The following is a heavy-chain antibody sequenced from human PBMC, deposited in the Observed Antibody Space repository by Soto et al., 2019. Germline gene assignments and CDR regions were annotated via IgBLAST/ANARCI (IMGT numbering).Heavy chain of an antibody. CDR2: VNHNGNT. Sequence: SETLSLTCGVSGDSTRIRYWWTWLRRPPGRGLEWIGEVNHNGNTNYNPSLKSRVTISVDTSKNQFSLKLTSVIAADTAVYYCARVYGTVGARAYYYYGLDVWGQGTTVTVSS. V-gene: IGHV4-4*02. D-gene: IGHD1-26*01. CDR1: GDSTRIRYW. J-gene: IGHJ6*02. CDR3: ARVYGTVGARAYYYYGLDV.